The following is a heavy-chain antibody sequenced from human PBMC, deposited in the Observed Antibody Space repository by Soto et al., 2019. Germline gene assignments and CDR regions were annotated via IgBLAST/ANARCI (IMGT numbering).Heavy chain of an antibody. Sequence: EVQLVESGGGLVKPGGSLRLSCAASGFTFTRYSMNWMHWVRQVPGKGPEWVSRISDDGSRADYADSVKGRFTISRDNAKNTLYLEMHVLRADDTAVYYCTRGPRPSSVGTGAFWGQGTPVTVSS. V-gene: IGHV3-74*02. D-gene: IGHD3-10*01. CDR3: TRGPRPSSVGTGAF. J-gene: IGHJ4*02. CDR1: GFTFTRYSMNW. CDR2: ISDDGSRA.